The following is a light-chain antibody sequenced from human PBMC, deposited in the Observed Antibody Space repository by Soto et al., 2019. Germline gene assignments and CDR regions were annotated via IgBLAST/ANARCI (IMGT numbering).Light chain of an antibody. CDR3: SSYTFSSTVV. CDR2: DVS. V-gene: IGLV2-14*01. Sequence: QSALTQPASVSGSPGQSITISCTGTSSDVGGYKYVSWYQLHPGKAPKLMIYDVSNRPSGVSNRFSGSKSGNTASLTISGLHAEDEADYYCSSYTFSSTVVFGGGTQLTVL. CDR1: SSDVGGYKY. J-gene: IGLJ2*01.